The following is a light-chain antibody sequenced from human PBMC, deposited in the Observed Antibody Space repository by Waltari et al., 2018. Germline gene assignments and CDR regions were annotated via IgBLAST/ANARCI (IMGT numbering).Light chain of an antibody. CDR2: DAS. CDR3: QQRGNGLT. V-gene: IGKV3-11*01. CDR1: QSVSNY. J-gene: IGKJ4*01. Sequence: APSSSRASQSVSNYLAWYQQKPGQAPRLLIYDASTRATGTPARFSGSGSGTDFTLTISSLEPEDFAFYYCQQRGNGLTFGGGTKVEIK.